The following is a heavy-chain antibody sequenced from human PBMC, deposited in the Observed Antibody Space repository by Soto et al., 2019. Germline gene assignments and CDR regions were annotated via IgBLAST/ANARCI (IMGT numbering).Heavy chain of an antibody. CDR2: IYYSGST. V-gene: IGHV4-59*01. Sequence: SETLSLTCTVSGGSISSYYWSWIRQPPGKGLEWIGYIYYSGSTNYNPSLKSRVTISVDTSKNQFSLKLSSVTAADTAVYYCARDSLYYDILTGYRSYYFDYWGQGTLVTVSS. J-gene: IGHJ4*02. D-gene: IGHD3-9*01. CDR1: GGSISSYY. CDR3: ARDSLYYDILTGYRSYYFDY.